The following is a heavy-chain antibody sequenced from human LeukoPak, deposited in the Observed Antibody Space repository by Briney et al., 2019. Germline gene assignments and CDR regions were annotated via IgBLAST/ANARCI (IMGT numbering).Heavy chain of an antibody. D-gene: IGHD3-10*01. CDR1: GGTFSSYA. J-gene: IGHJ3*02. CDR2: IIPIFGTA. CDR3: ARVYLVRGVIIGSDAFDI. V-gene: IGHV1-69*13. Sequence: ASVKVSCKASGGTFSSYAISWVRQAPGQGLEWMGGIIPIFGTANYAQKFQGRVAITADESTSTAYMELSSLRSEDTAVYYCARVYLVRGVIIGSDAFDIWGQGTMVTVSS.